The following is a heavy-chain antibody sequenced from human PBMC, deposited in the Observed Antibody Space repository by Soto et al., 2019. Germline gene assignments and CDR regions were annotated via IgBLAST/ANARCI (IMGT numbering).Heavy chain of an antibody. Sequence: EVQLVESGGGLVQPGRSLRLSCAASGFTFDDYAMHWVRQAPGKGLEWVSGITWNSGSIGYADSVKGRFTISRDSAKNSLYLQMNSLRAEDTALYYCAKVRNINLRYYFDSWGQGTLVTVSS. D-gene: IGHD1-1*01. CDR2: ITWNSGSI. J-gene: IGHJ4*02. V-gene: IGHV3-9*01. CDR3: AKVRNINLRYYFDS. CDR1: GFTFDDYA.